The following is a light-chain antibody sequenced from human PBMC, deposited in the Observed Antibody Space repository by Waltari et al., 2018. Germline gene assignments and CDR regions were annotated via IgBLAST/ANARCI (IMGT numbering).Light chain of an antibody. CDR3: QHYYDNPYS. J-gene: IGKJ2*03. Sequence: IQMTQSPSALSVSVGDRVTISCRASQNIYSNLAWYQQKPGKAPKLLIYAASSLQSGIPSRFSGSGSGTDFTLTISSLQPEDSAAYYCQHYYDNPYSFGQGTKVEIK. V-gene: IGKV1-6*01. CDR2: AAS. CDR1: QNIYSN.